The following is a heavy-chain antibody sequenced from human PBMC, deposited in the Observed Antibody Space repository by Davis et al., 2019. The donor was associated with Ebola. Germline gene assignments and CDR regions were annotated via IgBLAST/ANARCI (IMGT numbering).Heavy chain of an antibody. V-gene: IGHV4-59*01. Sequence: MPSETLSPTCTVSGGSISSYYWSWIRQPPGKGLEWIGYLYYSGNTNYNPSLKSRVTISVDTSKNQFSLKLSSVTAADTAVYYCARGLVVVAATYFDYWGQGTLVTVSS. D-gene: IGHD2-15*01. CDR2: LYYSGNT. CDR1: GGSISSYY. J-gene: IGHJ4*02. CDR3: ARGLVVVAATYFDY.